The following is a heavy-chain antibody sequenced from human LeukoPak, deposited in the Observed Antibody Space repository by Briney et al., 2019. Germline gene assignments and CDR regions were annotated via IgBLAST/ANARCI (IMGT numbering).Heavy chain of an antibody. Sequence: GGSLRLSCAASGFTFSSYGMNWVRQAPGKGLEWVAHINPDGRDTYYVDSVKGRFTISRDNAQNSMYLQMNSLRVEDTAVYYCTSWGDTTAEYFQRWGQGTLVTVSS. CDR2: INPDGRDT. V-gene: IGHV3-7*01. CDR1: GFTFSSYG. J-gene: IGHJ1*01. CDR3: TSWGDTTAEYFQR. D-gene: IGHD2-21*02.